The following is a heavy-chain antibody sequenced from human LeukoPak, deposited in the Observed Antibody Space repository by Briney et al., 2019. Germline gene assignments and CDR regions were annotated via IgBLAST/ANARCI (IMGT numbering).Heavy chain of an antibody. CDR1: GGSFSGCY. CDR3: AKAPYSDSSGYFFDY. V-gene: IGHV4-34*01. CDR2: INHSGST. Sequence: SETLSLTCAVYGGSFSGCYWSWIRQPPGKGLEWIGEINHSGSTNYNPSLKSRVTISVDTSKNQFSLKLSSVTAADTALYYCAKAPYSDSSGYFFDYWGQGTLVTVSS. J-gene: IGHJ4*02. D-gene: IGHD3-22*01.